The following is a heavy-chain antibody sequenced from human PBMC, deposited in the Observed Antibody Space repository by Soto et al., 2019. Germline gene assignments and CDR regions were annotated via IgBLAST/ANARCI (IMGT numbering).Heavy chain of an antibody. CDR1: GYTFTGYY. CDR2: INPNSGGT. V-gene: IGHV1-2*02. D-gene: IGHD2-21*02. J-gene: IGHJ4*02. CDR3: ARRPPETAEYYFDY. Sequence: VASVKVSCKASGYTFTGYYMHWVRQAPGQGLEWMGWINPNSGGTNYAQKFQGRVTMTRDTSISTAYMELSRLRSDDTAVYYCARRPPETAEYYFDYWGQGTLVTVSS.